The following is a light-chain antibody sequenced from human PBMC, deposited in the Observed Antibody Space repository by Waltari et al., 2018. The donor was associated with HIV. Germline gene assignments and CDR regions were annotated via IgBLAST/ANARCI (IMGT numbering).Light chain of an antibody. CDR3: SSYTSSSTLV. CDR1: SSDVGGYNY. V-gene: IGLV2-14*01. CDR2: AVS. Sequence: QSALTQPAAVYGSPGQSITIPCTGTSSDVGGYNYVYWYQQHPSKAPKLIIYAVSNRPSGVSNRFSGSKSGNTASLTISGLQAEDEADYYCSSYTSSSTLVFGTGTKVTVL. J-gene: IGLJ1*01.